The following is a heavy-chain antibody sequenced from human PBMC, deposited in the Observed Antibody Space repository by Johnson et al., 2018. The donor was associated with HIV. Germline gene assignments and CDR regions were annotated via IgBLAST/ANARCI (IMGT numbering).Heavy chain of an antibody. V-gene: IGHV3-NL1*01. CDR2: IYHDGTP. J-gene: IGHJ3*02. CDR1: GFNFNNYD. CDR3: ARPEINCSSTSCQKAGAFDI. Sequence: QEQLVESGGGVVRPGRSLRLSCAGSGFNFNNYDMHWVRQAPGKGLEWVSLIYHDGTPYYADSVKGRFTISSNNSKNTLYLQMNSLRAEDTAVYYCARPEINCSSTSCQKAGAFDIWGQGTMVTVSS. D-gene: IGHD2-2*01.